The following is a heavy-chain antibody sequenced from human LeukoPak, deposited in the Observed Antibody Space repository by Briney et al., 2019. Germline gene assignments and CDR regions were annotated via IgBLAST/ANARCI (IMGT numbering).Heavy chain of an antibody. V-gene: IGHV4-59*01. CDR1: GASIGAYY. D-gene: IGHD3-22*01. CDR2: IYYSGGT. CDR3: ARDYDSTGYYDY. J-gene: IGHJ4*02. Sequence: SETLSLTCSVSGASIGAYYWSWIRQPPGKGLEWMGYIYYSGGTTYNPSLKSRVTISVDSSKNQFSLKLTSVTAADTAVYYCARDYDSTGYYDYWGQGTLVTVSS.